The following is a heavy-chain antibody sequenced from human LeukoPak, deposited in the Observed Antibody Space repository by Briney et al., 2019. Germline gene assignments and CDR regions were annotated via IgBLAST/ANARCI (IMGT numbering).Heavy chain of an antibody. CDR1: GFTFSSYA. D-gene: IGHD1-1*01. CDR2: ISGSGGST. J-gene: IGHJ4*02. CDR3: AKVEGASKASVY. V-gene: IGHV3-23*01. Sequence: PGGSLRLSCAASGFTFSSYAMSWVHQAPGKGLEWVSAISGSGGSTYYADSVKGRFTISRDNSKNTLYLQMYSLRAEDTAVYYCAKVEGASKASVYWGQGALVTVSS.